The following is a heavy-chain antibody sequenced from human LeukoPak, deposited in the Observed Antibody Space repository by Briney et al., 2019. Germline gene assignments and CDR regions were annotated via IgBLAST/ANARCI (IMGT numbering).Heavy chain of an antibody. V-gene: IGHV1-69*01. Sequence: SVKVSCKASGGTFSSYAISWVRQAPGQGLEWMGGTIPIFGTANYAQKFQGRVTITADESTSTAYMELSSLRSEDTAVYYCASSLGMEMATPFDYWGQGTLVTVSS. CDR3: ASSLGMEMATPFDY. D-gene: IGHD5-24*01. CDR2: TIPIFGTA. CDR1: GGTFSSYA. J-gene: IGHJ4*02.